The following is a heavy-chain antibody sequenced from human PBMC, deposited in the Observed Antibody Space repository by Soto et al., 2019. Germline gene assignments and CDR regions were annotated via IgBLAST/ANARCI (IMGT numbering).Heavy chain of an antibody. CDR2: ISAYNGNT. Sequence: QVQLVQSGAEVKKPGASVKVSCKASGYTFTSYGISWVRQAHGQGLEWMGWISAYNGNTNYAQKLQGRVTMTTDTSTSTAYMELRSLRSDDAAVYSCARVKYSPPYKYYYGMDVWGQGTTVTVSS. CDR3: ARVKYSPPYKYYYGMDV. CDR1: GYTFTSYG. D-gene: IGHD5-18*01. V-gene: IGHV1-18*01. J-gene: IGHJ6*02.